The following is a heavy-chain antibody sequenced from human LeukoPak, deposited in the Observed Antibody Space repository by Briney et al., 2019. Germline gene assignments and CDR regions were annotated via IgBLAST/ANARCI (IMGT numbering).Heavy chain of an antibody. J-gene: IGHJ5*02. CDR3: ARDNSVGDNAWWFDP. CDR2: ISAYNGNT. D-gene: IGHD1-26*01. V-gene: IGHV1-18*01. CDR1: GGTFSSYA. Sequence: RASVKVSCKASGGTFSSYAISWVRQAPGQGLEWMGWISAYNGNTNYAQKLQGRVTMTTDTSTSTAYMELRSLRSEDTAIYYCARDNSVGDNAWWFDPWGQGTLVTVSS.